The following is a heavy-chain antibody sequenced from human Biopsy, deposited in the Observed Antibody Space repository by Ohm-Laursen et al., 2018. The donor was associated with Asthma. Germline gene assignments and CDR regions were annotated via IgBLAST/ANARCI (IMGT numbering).Heavy chain of an antibody. Sequence: SSVKVSCKSLGGTFNTYVIGWVRQAPGQGLEWMGGINSVFGTTTYPQKFQDRVTITADDSTSTVYMELSSLRSEDTAVYYCARVKDGYNFDYWGQGTLVTVSS. D-gene: IGHD5-24*01. V-gene: IGHV1-69*01. CDR1: GGTFNTYV. CDR2: INSVFGTT. J-gene: IGHJ4*02. CDR3: ARVKDGYNFDY.